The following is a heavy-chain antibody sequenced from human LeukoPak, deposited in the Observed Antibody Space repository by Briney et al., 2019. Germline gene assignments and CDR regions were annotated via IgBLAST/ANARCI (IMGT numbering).Heavy chain of an antibody. CDR1: GFTFSSFA. CDR2: ISGSGGST. D-gene: IGHD2-21*02. J-gene: IGHJ3*02. V-gene: IGHV3-23*01. CDR3: AKDARDFDAFDI. Sequence: PGGSLRLSCAASGFTFSSFAMSWVRQAPGKGLEWVSVISGSGGSTYYADSVKGRFTISRDNSKNTLYLQMNSLRAEDTAVYYCAKDARDFDAFDIWGQGTMVTASS.